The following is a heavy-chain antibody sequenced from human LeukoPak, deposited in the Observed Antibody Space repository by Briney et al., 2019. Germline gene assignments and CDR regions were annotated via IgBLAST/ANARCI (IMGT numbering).Heavy chain of an antibody. CDR3: ASTMIVVVTPSAAFDI. D-gene: IGHD3-22*01. V-gene: IGHV3-64*01. CDR1: GFTFSSYA. J-gene: IGHJ3*02. CDR2: ISSNGGST. Sequence: GGSLRLSCAASGFTFSSYAMHWVRQAPGKGLEYVSAISSNGGSTYYANSVKGRFTISRDNSKNTLYLQMGSLRAEDMAVYYCASTMIVVVTPSAAFDIWGQGTMVTVSS.